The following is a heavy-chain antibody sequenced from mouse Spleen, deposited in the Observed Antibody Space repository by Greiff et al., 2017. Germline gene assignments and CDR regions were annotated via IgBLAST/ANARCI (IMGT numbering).Heavy chain of an antibody. CDR2: ISSGGSYT. CDR1: GFTFSSYG. D-gene: IGHD2-4*01. CDR3: ASYDYDSSWFAY. Sequence: EVQGVESGGDLVKPGGSLKLSCAASGFTFSSYGMSWVRQTPDKRLEWVATISSGGSYTYYPDSVKGRFTISRDNAKNTLYLQMSSLKSEDTAMYYCASYDYDSSWFAYWGQGTLVTVSA. V-gene: IGHV5-6*01. J-gene: IGHJ3*01.